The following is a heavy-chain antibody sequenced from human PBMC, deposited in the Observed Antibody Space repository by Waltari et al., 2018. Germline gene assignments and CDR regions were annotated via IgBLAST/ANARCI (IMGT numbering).Heavy chain of an antibody. V-gene: IGHV1-69*01. CDR1: GGTFSSYA. Sequence: QVQLVQSGAEVKKPGSSVKVSCKASGGTFSSYAISWVRQDPGQGLEWMGGIIPIFGTANYAQKFQGRVTITADESTSTAYMELSSLRSEDTAMYYCARGLTWGITMVRGVLHPTVFQHWGQGTLVTVSS. CDR3: ARGLTWGITMVRGVLHPTVFQH. CDR2: IIPIFGTA. J-gene: IGHJ1*01. D-gene: IGHD3-10*01.